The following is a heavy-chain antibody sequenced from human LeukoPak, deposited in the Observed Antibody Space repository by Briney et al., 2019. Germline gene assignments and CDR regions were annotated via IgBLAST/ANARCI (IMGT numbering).Heavy chain of an antibody. Sequence: GESLKISCKGSGYSFTSYWIGWVRQMPGKGLDWMGIIYPGDSDTRYSPSFQGQVTISADKFISTAYLQWSSLKASDTAMYYCARESTAYGDSWFDPWGQGTQVTVSS. V-gene: IGHV5-51*01. CDR1: GYSFTSYW. CDR3: ARESTAYGDSWFDP. CDR2: IYPGDSDT. D-gene: IGHD4-17*01. J-gene: IGHJ5*02.